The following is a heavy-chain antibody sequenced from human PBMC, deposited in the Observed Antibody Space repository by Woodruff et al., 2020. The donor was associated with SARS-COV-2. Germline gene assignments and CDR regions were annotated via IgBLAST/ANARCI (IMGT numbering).Heavy chain of an antibody. CDR2: IIPIFGTA. J-gene: IGHJ3*02. CDR3: ARERTGDSGWTDAFDI. D-gene: IGHD6-19*01. V-gene: IGHV1-69*01. Sequence: IIPIFGTANYAQKFQGRVTITADESTSTAYMELSSLRSEDTAVYYCARERTGDSGWTDAFDIWGQGTMVT.